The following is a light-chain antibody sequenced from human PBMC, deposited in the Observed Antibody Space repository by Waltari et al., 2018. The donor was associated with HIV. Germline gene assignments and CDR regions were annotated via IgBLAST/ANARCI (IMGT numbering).Light chain of an antibody. CDR3: QQLKTYPLS. Sequence: IQLTQSPSFLSASVGERLTITCRATQGVGSYLAWYQQKPGKAPNLLIYSVSVLQTGVPSRFSGSGSGTEFTLTISGLQPEDFATYYCQQLKTYPLSFGGGTKAEIK. V-gene: IGKV1-9*01. CDR1: QGVGSY. J-gene: IGKJ4*01. CDR2: SVS.